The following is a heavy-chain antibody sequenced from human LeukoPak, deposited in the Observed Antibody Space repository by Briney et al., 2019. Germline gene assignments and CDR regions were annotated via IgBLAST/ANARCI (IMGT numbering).Heavy chain of an antibody. CDR3: ARQFPPPRGIWFGEFHI. CDR1: GGSISSYY. V-gene: IGHV4-59*05. J-gene: IGHJ3*02. Sequence: PSETLSLTCTVSGGSISSYYWSWIRQPPGKGLEWIGSIYYGGATYYSPSLKSRVTISVDTSKNHFSLRLNSVTAADTAVYYCARQFPPPRGIWFGEFHIWGQGTMVTVSS. D-gene: IGHD3-10*01. CDR2: IYYGGAT.